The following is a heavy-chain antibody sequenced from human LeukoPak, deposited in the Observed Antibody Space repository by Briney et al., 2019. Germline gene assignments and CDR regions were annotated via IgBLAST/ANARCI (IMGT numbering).Heavy chain of an antibody. Sequence: PSETLSLTRTVSGGSINSSTYYWGWIRQPPGKGLEWIGSIYYSGSTYYNPSLKSRVTVSVDTSKNQFSLKLSSVTAADTAVYYCVRAQSNQMATKIWGQGTLVTVSS. D-gene: IGHD5-24*01. CDR2: IYYSGST. J-gene: IGHJ4*02. CDR1: GGSINSSTYY. CDR3: VRAQSNQMATKI. V-gene: IGHV4-39*07.